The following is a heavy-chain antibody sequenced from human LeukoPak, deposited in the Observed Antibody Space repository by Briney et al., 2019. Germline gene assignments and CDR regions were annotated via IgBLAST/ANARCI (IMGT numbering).Heavy chain of an antibody. CDR2: MYYGGTS. CDR3: ARNGDTGYYDSSGYWY. CDR1: GGSFSGYY. J-gene: IGHJ4*02. Sequence: PSETLSLTCAVYGGSFSGYYWSWIRQPPEKGLEWIGSMYYGGTSYYNPSLKSRVTISVDTSKNQFSLKLSSVTAADTAVYYCARNGDTGYYDSSGYWYWGQGTLVTVSS. D-gene: IGHD3-22*01. V-gene: IGHV4-34*01.